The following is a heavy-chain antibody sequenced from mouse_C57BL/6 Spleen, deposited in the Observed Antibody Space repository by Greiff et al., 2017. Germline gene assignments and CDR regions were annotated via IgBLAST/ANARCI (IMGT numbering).Heavy chain of an antibody. J-gene: IGHJ3*01. CDR1: GYTFTSYW. CDR3: ARSLYYGSPWFAY. V-gene: IGHV1-55*01. Sequence: QVKLQQPGAELVKSGASVKMSCKASGYTFTSYWITWVKQRPGQGLEWIGDIYPGSGSTNYNEKFKSKATLTVDTSSSTAYMQLSSLTSEDSAVYYCARSLYYGSPWFAYWGQGTLVTVSA. D-gene: IGHD1-1*01. CDR2: IYPGSGST.